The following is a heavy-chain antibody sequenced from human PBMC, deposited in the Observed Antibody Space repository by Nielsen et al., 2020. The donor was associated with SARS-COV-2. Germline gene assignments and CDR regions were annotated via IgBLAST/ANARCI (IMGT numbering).Heavy chain of an antibody. CDR1: GFTFSSYS. CDR3: AKDMGGSGSYMWNYFDY. Sequence: GGSLRLSCAASGFTFSSYSMNWVRQAPGKGLEWVSSISSSSSYIYYADSVKGRFTISRDNAKNSLYLQMNSLRAEDTALYYCAKDMGGSGSYMWNYFDYWGQGTLVTVSS. D-gene: IGHD3-10*01. J-gene: IGHJ4*02. V-gene: IGHV3-21*04. CDR2: ISSSSSYI.